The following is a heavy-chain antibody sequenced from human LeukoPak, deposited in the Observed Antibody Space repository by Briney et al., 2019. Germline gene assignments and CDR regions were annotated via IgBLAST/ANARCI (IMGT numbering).Heavy chain of an antibody. J-gene: IGHJ4*02. V-gene: IGHV1-18*01. CDR2: ISAYNGNT. CDR3: AREIGGYSCDY. D-gene: IGHD5-18*01. Sequence: GASVKVSCKASGYTFTSYGISWVRQASGQGLEWMGWISAYNGNTNYAQRLQDRVTMTTDTSTSTAYMELRSLRSDDTAVYYCAREIGGYSCDYWGQGTLVTVSS. CDR1: GYTFTSYG.